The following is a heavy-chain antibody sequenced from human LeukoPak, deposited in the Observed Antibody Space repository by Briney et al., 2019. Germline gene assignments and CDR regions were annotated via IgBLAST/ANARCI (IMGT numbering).Heavy chain of an antibody. Sequence: GGSLRLSCAASGFTFSSYSMNWVRQAPGKGLEWVSSVSSSSSYIYYADSVKGRFTISRDNAKNSLYLQMNSLRAEDTAVYYCARGSVAGTSLYFDYWGQGTLVTVSS. V-gene: IGHV3-21*01. CDR2: VSSSSSYI. D-gene: IGHD6-19*01. CDR3: ARGSVAGTSLYFDY. J-gene: IGHJ4*02. CDR1: GFTFSSYS.